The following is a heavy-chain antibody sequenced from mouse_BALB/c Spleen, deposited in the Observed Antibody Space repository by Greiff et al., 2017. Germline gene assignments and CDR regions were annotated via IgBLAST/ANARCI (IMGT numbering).Heavy chain of an antibody. Sequence: EVMLVESGGGLVKPGGSLKFSCAASGFTFRSYAMSWVRQTPEKRLEWVATISSGGSYTYYPDSVKGRFTISRDNAKTTLYLQMSSLRSEDTAMYYCARRWAIYYGNYDAMDYWGQGTSVTVSS. D-gene: IGHD2-1*01. CDR3: ARRWAIYYGNYDAMDY. CDR1: GFTFRSYA. J-gene: IGHJ4*01. CDR2: ISSGGSYT. V-gene: IGHV5-9-1*01.